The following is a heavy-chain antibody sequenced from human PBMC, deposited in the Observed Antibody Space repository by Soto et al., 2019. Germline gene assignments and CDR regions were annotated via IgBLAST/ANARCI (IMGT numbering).Heavy chain of an antibody. CDR2: IWYDGSNK. CDR3: ARITIFGVVTPQDYYYYGMDV. V-gene: IGHV3-33*01. D-gene: IGHD3-3*01. Sequence: SLRLSCAASGFTFSSYGMHWVRQAPGKGLEWVAVIWYDGSNKYYADSVKGRFTISRDNSKNTLYLQMNSLRAEDTAVYYCARITIFGVVTPQDYYYYGMDVWGQGTTVTVSS. J-gene: IGHJ6*02. CDR1: GFTFSSYG.